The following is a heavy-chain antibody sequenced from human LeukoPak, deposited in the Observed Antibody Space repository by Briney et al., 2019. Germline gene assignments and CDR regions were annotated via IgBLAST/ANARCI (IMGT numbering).Heavy chain of an antibody. CDR1: QSTFYSYW. J-gene: IGHJ4*02. D-gene: IGHD4-23*01. V-gene: IGHV3-74*03. Sequence: GGSLRLSCAAAQSTFYSYWMHWVRLVPGKGLAWVSRVNSDGTSTTYADSVKGRFTVSRDNAQDTLYLQMDSLRVDDTAVYYCAGGGFSGFDHWGQGILVTVSS. CDR2: VNSDGTST. CDR3: AGGGFSGFDH.